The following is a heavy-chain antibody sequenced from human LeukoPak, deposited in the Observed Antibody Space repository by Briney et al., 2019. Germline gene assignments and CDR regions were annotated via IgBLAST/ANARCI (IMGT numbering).Heavy chain of an antibody. CDR3: ATGYYEPFAT. D-gene: IGHD1-26*01. Sequence: SETLSLTCNVSGASLRSYYWDWLRHSPERGLEWIGYISDTGKTDSNPSLKSRVTISLATSKNQFSLRLTSVTAAGSAVYFCATGYYEPFATWGPGIMVSVSS. J-gene: IGHJ5*02. V-gene: IGHV4-59*01. CDR1: GASLRSYY. CDR2: ISDTGKT.